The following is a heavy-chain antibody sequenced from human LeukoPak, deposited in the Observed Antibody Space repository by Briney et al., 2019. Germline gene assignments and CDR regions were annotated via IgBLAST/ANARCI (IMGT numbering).Heavy chain of an antibody. J-gene: IGHJ4*02. Sequence: GGSLRLSCAASGFTFSSYAMSWVRQAPGKGLEWVSAISGSGGSTYYADSVKGRFTISRDNSKNTLYLQMNSLRAEDTAVYYCAKTSYYDFWSGYYKGRYYFDYWGQGTLVTVSS. V-gene: IGHV3-23*01. CDR3: AKTSYYDFWSGYYKGRYYFDY. CDR2: ISGSGGST. D-gene: IGHD3-3*01. CDR1: GFTFSSYA.